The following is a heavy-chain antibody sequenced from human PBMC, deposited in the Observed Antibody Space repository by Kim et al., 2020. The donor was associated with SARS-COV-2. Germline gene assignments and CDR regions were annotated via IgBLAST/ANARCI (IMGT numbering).Heavy chain of an antibody. CDR2: INPSGGST. CDR3: ARDPSYEVWGNYYGMDV. Sequence: ASVKVSCKASGYTFTSYYMHWVRQAPGQGLEWMGIINPSGGSTSYAQKFQGRVTMTRDTSTSTVYMELSSLRSEDTAVYYCARDPSYEVWGNYYGMDVWGQGTTVTVSS. J-gene: IGHJ6*02. CDR1: GYTFTSYY. D-gene: IGHD5-12*01. V-gene: IGHV1-46*01.